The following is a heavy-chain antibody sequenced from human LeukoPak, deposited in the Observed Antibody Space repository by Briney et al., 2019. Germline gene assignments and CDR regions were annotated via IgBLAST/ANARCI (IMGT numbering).Heavy chain of an antibody. V-gene: IGHV4-30-2*01. CDR1: GGSISSGGYY. Sequence: SQTLSLTCTVSGGSISSGGYYWSWIRQPPGKGLEWIGYIYHSGSTYYNPSLKSRVTISVDRSKNQFSLKLSSVTAADTAVYYCARDGMVRGVVDYWGQGTLVTVPS. D-gene: IGHD3-10*01. CDR3: ARDGMVRGVVDY. J-gene: IGHJ4*02. CDR2: IYHSGST.